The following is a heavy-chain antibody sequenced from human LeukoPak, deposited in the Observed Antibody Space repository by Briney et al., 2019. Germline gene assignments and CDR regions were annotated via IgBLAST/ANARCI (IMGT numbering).Heavy chain of an antibody. Sequence: PGGSLRLSCAASGFTFNYAWMSWVRQAPGKGLEWVGHIKSKNDGGTTDYAAPVKGRFTISRDDSKNTLYLQMNSLKTEDTAVYYCTTEGGWSFYFDYWGQGTLVTVSS. CDR2: IKSKNDGGTT. J-gene: IGHJ4*02. CDR1: GFTFNYAW. V-gene: IGHV3-15*01. CDR3: TTEGGWSFYFDY. D-gene: IGHD2-15*01.